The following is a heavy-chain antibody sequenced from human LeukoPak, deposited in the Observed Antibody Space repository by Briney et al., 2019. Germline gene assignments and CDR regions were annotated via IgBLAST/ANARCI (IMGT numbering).Heavy chain of an antibody. D-gene: IGHD5-24*01. CDR2: IYVSGNT. CDR1: GDSLSGYH. V-gene: IGHV4-4*07. Sequence: SETLSLTCSVSGDSLSGYHWSWIRQSAGKGREWIGRIYVSGNTNYNPSLKSRVTMAVDTSKNQFSLSLNSVTAADTAVYYCARGDLRRDGFNYPFDIWGQGTMVTVSS. J-gene: IGHJ3*02. CDR3: ARGDLRRDGFNYPFDI.